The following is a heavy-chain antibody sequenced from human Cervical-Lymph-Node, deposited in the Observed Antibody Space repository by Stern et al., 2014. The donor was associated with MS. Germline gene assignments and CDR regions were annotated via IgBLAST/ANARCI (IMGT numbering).Heavy chain of an antibody. D-gene: IGHD3-22*01. CDR3: ARDRRHYDTSGGYYFDS. CDR2: IIPIVGTA. J-gene: IGHJ4*02. Sequence: QVQLVQSGAEVKKPGSSVKVSCTASGGTFSSYAINWVRPAPGQGPACMGGIIPIVGTANYAQKFQGRVTISADESTSTAYMELSSLRSEDTAVYYCARDRRHYDTSGGYYFDSWGQGTLVTVSS. V-gene: IGHV1-69*01. CDR1: GGTFSSYA.